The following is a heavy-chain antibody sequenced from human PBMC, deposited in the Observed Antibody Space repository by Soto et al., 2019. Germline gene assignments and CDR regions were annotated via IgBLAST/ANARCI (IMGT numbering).Heavy chain of an antibody. Sequence: ASVMVSCKASGYTFTGYYIHWVRQAPGQGLEWMGWINPNSGGTDSQQKFQGRVTMTRDSSITTAYMELSSLRSDDTAVFYCARANSGDDDEFDYWGQGTPVTVSS. CDR3: ARANSGDDDEFDY. CDR2: INPNSGGT. V-gene: IGHV1-2*02. CDR1: GYTFTGYY. J-gene: IGHJ4*02. D-gene: IGHD5-12*01.